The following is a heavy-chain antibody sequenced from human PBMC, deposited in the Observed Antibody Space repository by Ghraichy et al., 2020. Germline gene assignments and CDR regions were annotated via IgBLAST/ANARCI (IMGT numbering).Heavy chain of an antibody. CDR3: ASGDTAMTYYYGMDV. J-gene: IGHJ6*02. CDR1: GGTFSSYA. CDR2: IIPILGIA. V-gene: IGHV1-69*04. Sequence: SVKVSCKASGGTFSSYAISWVRQAPGQGLEWMGRIIPILGIANYAQKFQGRVTITADKSTSTAYMELSSLRSEDTAVYYCASGDTAMTYYYGMDVWGQGTTVTVSS. D-gene: IGHD5-18*01.